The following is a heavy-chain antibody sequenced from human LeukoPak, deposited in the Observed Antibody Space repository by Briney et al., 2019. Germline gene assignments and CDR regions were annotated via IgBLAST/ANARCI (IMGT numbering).Heavy chain of an antibody. V-gene: IGHV4-4*02. J-gene: IGHJ4*02. D-gene: IGHD3-22*01. CDR2: RSLAGQT. Sequence: SQTLSLTCDVSGGSISNTNWWSWVRQPRGPGLEWIWERSLAGQTNYKQSLKSRVTISVDTSKNQCSLKLTSVTAADTAVYYCARGSYYDSPSRSRVEYWGQGNLVTVSS. CDR3: ARGSYYDSPSRSRVEY. CDR1: GGSISNTNW.